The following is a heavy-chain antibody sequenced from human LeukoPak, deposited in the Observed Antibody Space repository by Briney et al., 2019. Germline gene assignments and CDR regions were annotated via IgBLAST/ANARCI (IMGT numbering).Heavy chain of an antibody. CDR2: INPNSGGT. J-gene: IGHJ3*02. CDR1: GYTFTGYY. V-gene: IGHV1-2*02. Sequence: ASVKVSCKASGYTFTGYYMHWVRQAPGQGLEWMGWINPNSGGTSYAQKFQGRVTMTRDTSISTAYMELSRLRSDDTAVYYCAEDYYDSSGLDAFDIWGQGTMVTVSS. CDR3: AEDYYDSSGLDAFDI. D-gene: IGHD3-22*01.